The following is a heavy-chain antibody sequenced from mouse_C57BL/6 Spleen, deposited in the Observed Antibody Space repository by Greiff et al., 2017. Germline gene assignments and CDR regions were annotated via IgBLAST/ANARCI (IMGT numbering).Heavy chain of an antibody. D-gene: IGHD4-1*01. V-gene: IGHV5-12*01. Sequence: EVKLMESGGGLVQPGGSLKLSCAASGFTFSDYYMYWVRQTPEKRLEWVAYISNGGGSTYYPDTVKGRFTISRDNAKNTLYLQMSRLKSEDTAMYYCARRELTGTLYWYFDVWGTGTTVTVSS. CDR3: ARRELTGTLYWYFDV. J-gene: IGHJ1*03. CDR1: GFTFSDYY. CDR2: ISNGGGST.